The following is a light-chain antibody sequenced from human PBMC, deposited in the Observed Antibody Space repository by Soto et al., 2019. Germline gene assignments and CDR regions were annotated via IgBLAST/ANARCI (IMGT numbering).Light chain of an antibody. Sequence: SYELTQPPSVSVAPGQTARITCGGNNIGSKSVHWYQQKPGQAPVLVVYDDSDRPSGFPERFSGSNSGNTATLTISRVEAGEEADYYCQVWDSSSDPYVFGTGTKVTVL. CDR1: NIGSKS. CDR3: QVWDSSSDPYV. V-gene: IGLV3-21*02. J-gene: IGLJ1*01. CDR2: DDS.